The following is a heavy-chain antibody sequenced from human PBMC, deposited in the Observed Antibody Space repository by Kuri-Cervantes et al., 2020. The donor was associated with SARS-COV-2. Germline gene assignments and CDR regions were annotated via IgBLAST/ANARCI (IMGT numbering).Heavy chain of an antibody. Sequence: ASVKVSCKASGYTFTSYGISWVRQAPGQGLEWMGIINPSGGSTSYAQKFQGRVTMTRDTSTSTVYMELSSLRSEDTAVYYCARVVVVLGSDAFDIWGQGTMVTVSS. J-gene: IGHJ3*02. CDR2: INPSGGST. CDR3: ARVVVVLGSDAFDI. V-gene: IGHV1-46*01. CDR1: GYTFTSYG. D-gene: IGHD2-15*01.